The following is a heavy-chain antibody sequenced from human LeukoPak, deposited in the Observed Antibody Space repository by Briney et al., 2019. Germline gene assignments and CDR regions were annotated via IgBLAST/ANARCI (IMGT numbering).Heavy chain of an antibody. J-gene: IGHJ4*02. V-gene: IGHV4-59*12. D-gene: IGHD3-22*01. CDR3: ARGGSGYYYGHGY. CDR2: IYYSGST. CDR1: GGSISSYY. Sequence: SETLSLTCTVSGGSISSYYWSWIRQPPGKGLEWIGYIYYSGSTNYNPSLKSRVTISVDTSKNQFSLKLSPVTAADTAVYYCARGGSGYYYGHGYWGQGTLVTVSS.